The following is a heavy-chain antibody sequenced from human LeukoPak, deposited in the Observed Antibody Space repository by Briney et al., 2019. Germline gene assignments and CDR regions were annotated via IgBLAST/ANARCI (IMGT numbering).Heavy chain of an antibody. CDR1: GFTFSSYW. J-gene: IGHJ4*02. V-gene: IGHV3-7*01. CDR2: IKQDGSEK. CDR3: ARDNTYGSGSFYRGGGDF. D-gene: IGHD3-10*01. Sequence: GGSLRLSCAASGFTFSSYWMSWVRQAPGKGLEWVANIKQDGSEKYYVDSVKGRFTISRDNAKNSLYLQMNSLRAEDTAVYYCARDNTYGSGSFYRGGGDFWGQGTLVTVSS.